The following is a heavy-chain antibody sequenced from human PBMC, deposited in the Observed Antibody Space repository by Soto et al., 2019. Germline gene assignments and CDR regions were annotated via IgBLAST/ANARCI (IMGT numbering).Heavy chain of an antibody. Sequence: GGSLRLSCAVSGFTFSNYAMTWVRQAPGKGLEWVSGISGSGGSTYYADSVKGRFTISRDNSKNTLYLQMNSLRAEDTAVYYCAKGQRGGYFDWITFDIWGQGTMVTVSS. CDR3: AKGQRGGYFDWITFDI. J-gene: IGHJ3*02. V-gene: IGHV3-23*01. D-gene: IGHD3-9*01. CDR2: ISGSGGST. CDR1: GFTFSNYA.